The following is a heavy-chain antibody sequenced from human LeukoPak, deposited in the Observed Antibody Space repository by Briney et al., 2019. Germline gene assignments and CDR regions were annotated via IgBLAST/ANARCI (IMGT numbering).Heavy chain of an antibody. V-gene: IGHV3-33*01. D-gene: IGHD3-10*01. J-gene: IGHJ4*02. Sequence: GGSLRLSCAASGFTFSSYGMHWVRQAPGKGLEWVAVIWYDGSNKYYADSVKGRFTISRDNSKNTLYLQMNSLRAEDTAVYYCARESMVRGVIMRVALDYSGQGTLVTVSS. CDR1: GFTFSSYG. CDR2: IWYDGSNK. CDR3: ARESMVRGVIMRVALDY.